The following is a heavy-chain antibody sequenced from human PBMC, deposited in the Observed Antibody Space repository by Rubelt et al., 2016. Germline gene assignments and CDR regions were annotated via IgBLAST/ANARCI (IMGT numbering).Heavy chain of an antibody. J-gene: IGHJ4*02. Sequence: QVQLVQSGAEVKKPGASVKVSCKASGYTFTSYGISWVRQAPGQGLEWMGWISAYNGNKNYAQKLQGRVTMTTDPSTSTAYMELRSLRSDDTAVYYCARNLIMITFGGVIVPPDYWGQGTLVTVSS. V-gene: IGHV1-18*01. D-gene: IGHD3-16*02. CDR1: GYTFTSYG. CDR3: ARNLIMITFGGVIVPPDY. CDR2: ISAYNGNK.